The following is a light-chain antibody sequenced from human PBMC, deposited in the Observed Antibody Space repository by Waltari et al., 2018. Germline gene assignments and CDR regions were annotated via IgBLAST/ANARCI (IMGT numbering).Light chain of an antibody. CDR1: QVEDKY. CDR2: QDN. V-gene: IGLV3-1*01. CDR3: QAWDSSIEV. J-gene: IGLJ2*01. Sequence: SYELTQPPSVSVSPGQTVSITCPGDQVEDKYTCWYQQKPGQSPVLVIYQDNKRPSGIPERFSGSNSGNTATLTISGTQAVDEADYYCQAWDSSIEVFGGGTKLTVL.